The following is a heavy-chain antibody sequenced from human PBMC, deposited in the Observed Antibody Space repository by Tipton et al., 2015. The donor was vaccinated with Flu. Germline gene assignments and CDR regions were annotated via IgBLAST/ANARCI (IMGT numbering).Heavy chain of an antibody. V-gene: IGHV4-34*01. CDR1: GGSFSGYY. D-gene: IGHD3-3*01. Sequence: TLSLTCAVYGGSFSGYYWSWIRQPPGKGLEWIGEINHSGSTNYNPSLKSRVTISVDTSKNQFSLKLSSVTAADTAVYYCARGQIEYYDFWNGYLYFFDYWGQGTLVTVSS. CDR3: ARGQIEYYDFWNGYLYFFDY. CDR2: INHSGST. J-gene: IGHJ4*02.